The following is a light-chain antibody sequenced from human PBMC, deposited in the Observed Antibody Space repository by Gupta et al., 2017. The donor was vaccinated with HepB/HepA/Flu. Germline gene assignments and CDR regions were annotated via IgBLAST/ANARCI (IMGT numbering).Light chain of an antibody. CDR3: QKGDSTPLT. CDR2: AAS. Sequence: DIQMTQSPSSLSASVGDRVTISCRASQRISNYLNWYQQKPGKAPKLLIYAASKVQSGVPSRFSGSGSGTEFTLTISKPQPEDFANYFFQKGDSTPLTFGGGTKVEIK. J-gene: IGKJ4*01. V-gene: IGKV1-39*01. CDR1: QRISNY.